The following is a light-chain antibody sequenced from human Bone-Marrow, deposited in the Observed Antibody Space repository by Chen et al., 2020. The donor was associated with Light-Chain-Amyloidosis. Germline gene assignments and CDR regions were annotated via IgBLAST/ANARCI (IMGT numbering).Light chain of an antibody. CDR2: GAS. Sequence: EIVMTQSPATLSVSPGEGATLSCRASQYINSNLAWYQQKAGQAPRLLIYGASTRATGIPARFSGSGSGTEFTLTISSLQSEDFAVYYCQQYKNWPPGITFGGGTKVEIK. CDR1: QYINSN. J-gene: IGKJ4*01. CDR3: QQYKNWPPGIT. V-gene: IGKV3-15*01.